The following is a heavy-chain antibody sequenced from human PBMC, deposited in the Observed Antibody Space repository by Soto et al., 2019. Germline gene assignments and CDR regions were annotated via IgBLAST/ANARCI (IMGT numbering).Heavy chain of an antibody. CDR1: GYSFTSYA. D-gene: IGHD1-7*01. V-gene: IGHV1-3*01. CDR3: ARDPRVDTGARLSWFDP. J-gene: IGHJ5*02. Sequence: VASVKVSCKASGYSFTSYAVHWVRQAPGQRLEWMGWINAGNGVTKYSQKFQGRVAITSDASASTAYMELSSLTSEDTAVYYCARDPRVDTGARLSWFDPWGQGTLVTVSS. CDR2: INAGNGVT.